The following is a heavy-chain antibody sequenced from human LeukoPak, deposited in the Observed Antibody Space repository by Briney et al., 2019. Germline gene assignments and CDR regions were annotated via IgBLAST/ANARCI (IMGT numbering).Heavy chain of an antibody. V-gene: IGHV3-9*01. J-gene: IGHJ4*02. Sequence: GGSLRLSCAASGFTFDDYAMHWVRQAPGKGLEWVSGISWNSGSIGYADSVKGRFTISRDNAKNSLYLQMNSLRAEDTALYYCAKDGQSRGWYPDYWGQGTLVTVSS. CDR2: ISWNSGSI. D-gene: IGHD6-19*01. CDR3: AKDGQSRGWYPDY. CDR1: GFTFDDYA.